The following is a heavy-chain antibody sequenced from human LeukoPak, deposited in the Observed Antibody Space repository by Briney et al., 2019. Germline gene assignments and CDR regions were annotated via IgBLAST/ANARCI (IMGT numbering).Heavy chain of an antibody. V-gene: IGHV3-74*01. Sequence: GGSLRLSCAASGFTFSTYWMHWVRQAPGQGPVWVSRISPDGSTTTYADSVRGRFTISRDNSKNTLYLQMNSLRAEDTAVYYCAKEGYDVNHFDYWGQGTLVTVSS. CDR3: AKEGYDVNHFDY. CDR2: ISPDGSTT. D-gene: IGHD5-12*01. CDR1: GFTFSTYW. J-gene: IGHJ4*02.